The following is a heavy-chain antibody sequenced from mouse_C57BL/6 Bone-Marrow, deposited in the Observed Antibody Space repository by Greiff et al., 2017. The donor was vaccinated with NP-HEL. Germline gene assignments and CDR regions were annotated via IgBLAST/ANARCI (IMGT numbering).Heavy chain of an antibody. Sequence: EVKLQESGPGLAKPSQTLSLTCSVTGYSITSDYWNWIRKFPGNKLEYMGYISYSGSTYYNPSLKSRISITRDTSKNQYYLQLNSVTTEDTATYYCARAPFYYYGSRGYFDYWGQGTTLSVSS. CDR2: ISYSGST. D-gene: IGHD1-1*01. CDR3: ARAPFYYYGSRGYFDY. J-gene: IGHJ2*01. V-gene: IGHV3-8*01. CDR1: GYSITSDY.